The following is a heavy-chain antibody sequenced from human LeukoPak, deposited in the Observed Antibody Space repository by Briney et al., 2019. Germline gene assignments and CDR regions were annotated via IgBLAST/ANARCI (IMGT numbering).Heavy chain of an antibody. J-gene: IGHJ6*03. D-gene: IGHD6-6*01. CDR3: AGIAARGLYYYYMDV. Sequence: GGSLRLSCAASGFTFSTYPMHWVRQAPGKGLEYVSAITNNGDSTYHANSVKGRFTISRDNSKNTLYLQMGSLRAEDMAVYYCAGIAARGLYYYYMDVWGKGTTVTVSS. CDR1: GFTFSTYP. CDR2: ITNNGDST. V-gene: IGHV3-64*01.